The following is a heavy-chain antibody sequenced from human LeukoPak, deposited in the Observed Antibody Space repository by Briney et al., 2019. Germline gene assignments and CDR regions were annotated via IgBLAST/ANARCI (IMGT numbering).Heavy chain of an antibody. J-gene: IGHJ6*04. CDR1: GFTLSSYG. CDR2: ISYDGSNK. CDR3: ASQYSSSWYPHYYYYGMDV. V-gene: IGHV3-30*03. D-gene: IGHD6-13*01. Sequence: GRSLRLSCAASGFTLSSYGMHWVRQAPGKGLEWVAVISYDGSNKYYADSVKGRFTISRDNSKNTLYLQMNSLRAEDTAVYYCASQYSSSWYPHYYYYGMDVWGKGTTVTVSS.